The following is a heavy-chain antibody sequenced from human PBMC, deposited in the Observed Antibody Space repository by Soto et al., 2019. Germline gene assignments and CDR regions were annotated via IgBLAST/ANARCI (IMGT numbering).Heavy chain of an antibody. D-gene: IGHD6-6*01. V-gene: IGHV3-23*01. CDR2: ISGSGGNT. J-gene: IGHJ4*02. Sequence: EVQLLESGGGLVQPGGSLRLSCTASGFTFSSYAMSWVRQAPGKGLEWVSAISGSGGNTYYADSVKGRFTISRDNSKNTLYLQMNGLRAEDTAVYYCAKSITARPFDYWGQGALVTVSS. CDR1: GFTFSSYA. CDR3: AKSITARPFDY.